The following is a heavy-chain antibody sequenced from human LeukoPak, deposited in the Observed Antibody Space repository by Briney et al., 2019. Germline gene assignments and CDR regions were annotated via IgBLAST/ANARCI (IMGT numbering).Heavy chain of an antibody. J-gene: IGHJ6*02. V-gene: IGHV3-33*01. CDR2: IGYDGSNK. CDR1: GFTFSSYG. D-gene: IGHD1-26*01. CDR3: ARRGSYSFYYYYGMDV. Sequence: GGPLRLSGAASGFTFSSYGMHWVRQAPGKGLEGVAVIGYDGSNKYYADSVKGRFTISRDNSKNTLYLQMNSLRAEDTAVYYCARRGSYSFYYYYGMDVWGQGTTVTVSS.